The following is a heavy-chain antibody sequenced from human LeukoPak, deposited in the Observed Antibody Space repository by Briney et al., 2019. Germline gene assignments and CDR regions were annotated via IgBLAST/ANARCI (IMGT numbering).Heavy chain of an antibody. V-gene: IGHV1-46*01. CDR1: GYTFTSYY. CDR2: LNPSGGST. Sequence: ASVKVSCKASGYTFTSYYMHWVRQAPGQGLEWMGILNPSGGSTSYAQKFQGRVTMTRDMSTSTVYMELSSLRSEDTAVYYCARCDHFEVAAKRDWYFDLWGRGTLSLSPQ. CDR3: ARCDHFEVAAKRDWYFDL. J-gene: IGHJ2*01. D-gene: IGHD2-15*01.